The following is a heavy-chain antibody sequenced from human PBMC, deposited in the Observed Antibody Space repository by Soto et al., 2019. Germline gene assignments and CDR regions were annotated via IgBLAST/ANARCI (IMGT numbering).Heavy chain of an antibody. CDR2: IYPGDSDT. V-gene: IGHV5-51*01. Sequence: PGESLKISCKGSGYSFTIYCIGWVLQMPGKGLEWMGIIYPGDSDTRYSPSFQGQVTISADKSISTAYLQWSSLKASDTAMYYCARLTHIAAPNWFDPWGQGTLVTVSS. J-gene: IGHJ5*02. CDR3: ARLTHIAAPNWFDP. D-gene: IGHD6-6*01. CDR1: GYSFTIYC.